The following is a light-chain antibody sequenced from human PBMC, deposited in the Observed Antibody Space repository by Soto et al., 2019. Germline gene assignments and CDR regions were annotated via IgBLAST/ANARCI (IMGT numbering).Light chain of an antibody. CDR2: GAS. V-gene: IGKV3-15*01. Sequence: EIVMTQSPSTLSVSPGERDTLSCRASQSVSSNLAWYQQKPGQAPRLLIYGASTRATGIPARFSGSGSGTEFTLTISRLQSEDFAVYYCQQYNNWPPYTFGHGTKLEIK. J-gene: IGKJ2*01. CDR1: QSVSSN. CDR3: QQYNNWPPYT.